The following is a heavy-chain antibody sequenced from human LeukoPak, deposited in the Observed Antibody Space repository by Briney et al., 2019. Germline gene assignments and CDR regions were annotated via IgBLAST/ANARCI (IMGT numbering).Heavy chain of an antibody. J-gene: IGHJ2*01. V-gene: IGHV4-39*02. D-gene: IGHD1-26*01. CDR2: IYYGGAT. Sequence: SETLSLTCTVSGDSISSSYNYWAWIRQPPGKGLEWIGSIYYGGATYYSPSLKSRVTISVDTSKNHFSLRLNSVTAADTAVYYCATSGSSPLYWYFDLWGRGTLVTVSS. CDR1: GDSISSSYNY. CDR3: ATSGSSPLYWYFDL.